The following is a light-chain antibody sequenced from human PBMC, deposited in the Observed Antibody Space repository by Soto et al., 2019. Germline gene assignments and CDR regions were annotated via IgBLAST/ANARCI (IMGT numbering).Light chain of an antibody. J-gene: IGLJ1*01. CDR2: EVS. CDR1: SSDVGAYDF. CDR3: GSYTTSSTRV. V-gene: IGLV2-14*03. Sequence: QSALTQPASVSGSPGQSITISCTGTSSDVGAYDFVSWYQQHPDKAPKLMIYEVSNRPSGVSHRFSGSKSVNTATLTISGLQAEDEADYYCGSYTTSSTRVFGTGTKLTVL.